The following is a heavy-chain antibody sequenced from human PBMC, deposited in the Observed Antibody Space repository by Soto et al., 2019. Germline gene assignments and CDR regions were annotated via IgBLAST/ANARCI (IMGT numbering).Heavy chain of an antibody. CDR2: IFPGESDT. J-gene: IGHJ4*02. CDR1: GYSFTSHW. V-gene: IGHV5-51*01. D-gene: IGHD2-15*01. CDR3: ARSPSGLLAFDY. Sequence: GESLKISCKGSGYSFTSHWIGWVRQMPGKGLECMGIIFPGESDTRYSPSFQGQVTISADKSISTAYLQWSRLKASDTAMYYCARSPSGLLAFDYWGQGTLVTVSS.